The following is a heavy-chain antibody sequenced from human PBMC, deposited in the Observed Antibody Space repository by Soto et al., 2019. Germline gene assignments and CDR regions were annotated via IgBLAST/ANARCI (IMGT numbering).Heavy chain of an antibody. CDR2: INSGGDTT. D-gene: IGHD2-2*01. CDR1: GFTFASYT. J-gene: IGHJ4*02. V-gene: IGHV3-23*01. Sequence: VQLLESGGGMVQPGESLRLSCAASGFTFASYTMTWVRQAPGKGLEWVSTINSGGDTTYYSDSVKGRFTISRESPNNTLFMLMTSLRAEDTAVYYCAKSGGPPASLDAYFDYWGQGTLVTVSS. CDR3: AKSGGPPASLDAYFDY.